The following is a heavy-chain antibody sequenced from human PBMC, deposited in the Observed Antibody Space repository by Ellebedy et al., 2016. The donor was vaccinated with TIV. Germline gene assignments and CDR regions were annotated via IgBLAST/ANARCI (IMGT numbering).Heavy chain of an antibody. D-gene: IGHD1-14*01. Sequence: GESLKISXAASGFTFNSYWMSWVRQAPGKGLEWVANIKQDGSEQYRVDSVKGRFTISRDTARESLYLQMNSLRAEDSAIYYCARDPLGLRFLPGDPPWGQGTLVTVSS. J-gene: IGHJ5*02. CDR2: IKQDGSEQ. V-gene: IGHV3-7*03. CDR1: GFTFNSYW. CDR3: ARDPLGLRFLPGDPP.